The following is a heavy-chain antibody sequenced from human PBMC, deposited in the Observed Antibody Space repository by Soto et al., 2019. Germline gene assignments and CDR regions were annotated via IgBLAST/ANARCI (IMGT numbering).Heavy chain of an antibody. CDR1: GASIRSYH. V-gene: IGHV4-4*07. Sequence: PSETLSLTCAASGASIRSYHWSWIRQPAGKGLEWIGRMQHTGNTNYNPSLKSRVTMSVDTSKNQISLKMTSVTAADTAVYFCAKDVSSRRWFDPWGQGILVTVSS. D-gene: IGHD3-16*01. CDR3: AKDVSSRRWFDP. J-gene: IGHJ5*02. CDR2: MQHTGNT.